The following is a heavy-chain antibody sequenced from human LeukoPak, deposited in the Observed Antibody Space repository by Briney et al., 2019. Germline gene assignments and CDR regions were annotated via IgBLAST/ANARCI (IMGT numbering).Heavy chain of an antibody. CDR3: ARGLRYFDWSPRANAFDI. V-gene: IGHV4-59*08. Sequence: SETLSLTCTVSGGSISSYYWSWIRQPPGKGLEWIGYIYYSGSTYYNPSLKSRVTISVDTSKNQFSLKLSSVTAADTAVYYCARGLRYFDWSPRANAFDIWGQGTMVTVSS. J-gene: IGHJ3*02. CDR2: IYYSGST. CDR1: GGSISSYY. D-gene: IGHD3-9*01.